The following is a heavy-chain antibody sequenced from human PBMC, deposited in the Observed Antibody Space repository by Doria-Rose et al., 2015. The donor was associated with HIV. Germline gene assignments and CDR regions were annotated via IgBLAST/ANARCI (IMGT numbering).Heavy chain of an antibody. CDR2: IFSDDER. Sequence: QVTLKESGPVLVKPAETLTLTCTVSGVSLSSPGMGVSWICQPPGKALEWLANIFSDDERSYKTSLKSRLTISRGTSKSQVVLTTTDMDPVDTATYYCARIKSSRWYHKYYFDFWGQGTLVIVSA. V-gene: IGHV2-26*01. CDR1: GVSLSSPGMG. CDR3: ARIKSSRWYHKYYFDF. J-gene: IGHJ4*02. D-gene: IGHD6-13*01.